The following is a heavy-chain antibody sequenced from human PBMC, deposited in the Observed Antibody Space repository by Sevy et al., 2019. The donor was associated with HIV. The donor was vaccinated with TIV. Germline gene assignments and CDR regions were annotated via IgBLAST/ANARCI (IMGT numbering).Heavy chain of an antibody. J-gene: IGHJ3*02. CDR1: GYTFTGYY. Sequence: ASVKVSCKASGYTFTGYYMHWVRQAPGQGLEWMGWINPNSGGTNYAQKFQGRVTMTRDTSISTAYMGLGRLRSDDTAVYYCARDPYIAAAGNAFDIWGQGTMVTVSS. CDR3: ARDPYIAAAGNAFDI. D-gene: IGHD6-13*01. V-gene: IGHV1-2*02. CDR2: INPNSGGT.